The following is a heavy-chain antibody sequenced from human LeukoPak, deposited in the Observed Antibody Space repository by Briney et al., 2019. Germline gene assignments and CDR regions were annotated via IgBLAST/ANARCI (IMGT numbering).Heavy chain of an antibody. D-gene: IGHD3-10*01. Sequence: PGGSLRLSCAASGFTFSSYAMSWVRQAPGKGLEWVSGISGSGGSTYYADSVKGRFTISRDNSKNTLYLQMNSLRAEDTAVYYCAKGGGFGELLQPFDYWGQGTLVTVSS. V-gene: IGHV3-23*01. J-gene: IGHJ4*02. CDR2: ISGSGGST. CDR3: AKGGGFGELLQPFDY. CDR1: GFTFSSYA.